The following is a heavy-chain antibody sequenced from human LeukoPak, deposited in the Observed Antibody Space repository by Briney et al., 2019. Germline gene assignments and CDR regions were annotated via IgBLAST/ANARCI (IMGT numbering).Heavy chain of an antibody. CDR1: GFPLSDYA. CDR2: ISGGT. J-gene: IGHJ4*02. Sequence: GGSLRLSCAASGFPLSDYALSWVRQAPGKGLEWVSGISGGTYDADSVRGRFTISRDNSKNTLYLQVNSLRAEDTAVYYCAKGVSKYDFDYWGQGTLVTVSS. V-gene: IGHV3-23*01. CDR3: AKGVSKYDFDY. D-gene: IGHD4-11*01.